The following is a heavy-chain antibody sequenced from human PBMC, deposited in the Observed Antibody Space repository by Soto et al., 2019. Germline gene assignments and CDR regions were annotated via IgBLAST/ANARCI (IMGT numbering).Heavy chain of an antibody. CDR3: AKDLEGYCSSTSCYTYFGLDV. Sequence: GSLRLSCAASGFTFSSYVMHWVRQAPGKGLEWVAVISYDGSNKYYADSVKGRFTISRDNSKHTLFLQMNSLRPEDTAVYYCAKDLEGYCSSTSCYTYFGLDVWGQGTTVTVSS. D-gene: IGHD2-2*01. J-gene: IGHJ6*02. CDR1: GFTFSSYV. V-gene: IGHV3-30*18. CDR2: ISYDGSNK.